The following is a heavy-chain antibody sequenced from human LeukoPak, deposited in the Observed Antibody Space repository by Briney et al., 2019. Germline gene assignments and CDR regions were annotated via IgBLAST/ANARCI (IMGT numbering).Heavy chain of an antibody. D-gene: IGHD3-10*01. CDR3: ARDRPYGSGPYYYYYFMDV. CDR1: GGSFSGYY. V-gene: IGHV4-34*01. CDR2: INHSGST. Sequence: SETLSLTCAVYGGSFSGYYWSWIRQPPGKGLEWIGEINHSGSTNYNPSLKSRVTISVDTSKNQFSLKLSSVTAADTAVYYCARDRPYGSGPYYYYYFMDVWGKGTTVTVSS. J-gene: IGHJ6*03.